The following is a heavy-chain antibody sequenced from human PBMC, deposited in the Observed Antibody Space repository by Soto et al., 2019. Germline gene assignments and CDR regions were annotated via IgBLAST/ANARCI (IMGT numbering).Heavy chain of an antibody. CDR3: ARDEGDGYKLGAQFDC. D-gene: IGHD5-12*01. V-gene: IGHV3-30-3*01. J-gene: IGHJ4*02. CDR2: ISYDGSNK. CDR1: VFTFSSYA. Sequence: VGSLRLSCAASVFTFSSYAMHCVRQSPGKWLEWVAVISYDGSNKYYADSVKGRFTISRDNSKNTLYLQMNSLRAEDTAVYYCARDEGDGYKLGAQFDCWGQGTPVTVSS.